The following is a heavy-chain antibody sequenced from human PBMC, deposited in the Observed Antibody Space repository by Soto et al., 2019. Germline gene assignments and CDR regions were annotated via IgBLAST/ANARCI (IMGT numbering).Heavy chain of an antibody. CDR2: IWYDGSNK. D-gene: IGHD2-2*01. CDR1: GFTFSSYG. Sequence: GGSLRLSCAASGFTFSSYGMHWVRQAPGKGLEWVAVIWYDGSNKYYADSVKGRFTISRDNSKNTLYLQMNSLRAEDTAVYYCASEAVPAASSWYYYYYMDVWGKGTTVTVSS. V-gene: IGHV3-33*01. J-gene: IGHJ6*03. CDR3: ASEAVPAASSWYYYYYMDV.